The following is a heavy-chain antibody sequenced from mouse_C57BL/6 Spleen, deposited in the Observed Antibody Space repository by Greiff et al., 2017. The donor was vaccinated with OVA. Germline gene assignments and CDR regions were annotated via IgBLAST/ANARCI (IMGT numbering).Heavy chain of an antibody. V-gene: IGHV1-42*01. CDR2: INPSTGGT. J-gene: IGHJ2*01. Sequence: EVQLQQSGPELVKPGASVKISCKASGYSFTGYYMNWVKQSPEKSLEWIGEINPSTGGTTYNQKFKAKATLTVDKSSSTAYMQLKSLTSEDSAVYYCARFSNFYYFDYWGQGTTLTVSS. CDR1: GYSFTGYY. CDR3: ARFSNFYYFDY. D-gene: IGHD2-5*01.